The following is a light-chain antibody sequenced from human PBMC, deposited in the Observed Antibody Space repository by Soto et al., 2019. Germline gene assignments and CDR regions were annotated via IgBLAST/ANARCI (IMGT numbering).Light chain of an antibody. Sequence: QSVLTQPPSVSGAPGQRVTISCTGSSSNIGANYDVHWYQHLPGTAPKLLTYGNYNRPSGVPDRFSGSQSGTSASLAITGLQAEDEADYYCQSYDNSLSASVFGGGTKLTVL. V-gene: IGLV1-40*01. CDR2: GNY. CDR1: SSNIGANYD. CDR3: QSYDNSLSASV. J-gene: IGLJ2*01.